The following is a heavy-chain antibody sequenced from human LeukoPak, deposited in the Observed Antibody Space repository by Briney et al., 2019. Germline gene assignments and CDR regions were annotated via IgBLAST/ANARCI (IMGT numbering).Heavy chain of an antibody. V-gene: IGHV1-2*02. Sequence: GASVKVSCKASGYTFTGYYMHWVRQAPGQGLEWMGWINPNSGGTNYAQKFQGRVTMTRDMSTSTVYMELSSLRSEDTAVYYCAKAEYSSPRGAFDIWGQGTMVTVSS. D-gene: IGHD6-13*01. J-gene: IGHJ3*02. CDR1: GYTFTGYY. CDR3: AKAEYSSPRGAFDI. CDR2: INPNSGGT.